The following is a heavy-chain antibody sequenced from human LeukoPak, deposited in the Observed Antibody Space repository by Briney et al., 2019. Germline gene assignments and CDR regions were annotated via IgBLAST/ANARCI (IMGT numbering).Heavy chain of an antibody. J-gene: IGHJ4*02. CDR1: GFTFSSYA. CDR3: ASPLYSTSSYGVYYFDY. V-gene: IGHV3-30-3*01. CDR2: ISYDGSNK. Sequence: GRSLRLSCAASGFTFSSYAMHWVRQAPGKGLEWVAVISYDGSNKYYADSVKGRFTISRDNSKNTLYLQMNSLRAEDTAAYYCASPLYSTSSYGVYYFDYWGQGTLVTVSS. D-gene: IGHD6-13*01.